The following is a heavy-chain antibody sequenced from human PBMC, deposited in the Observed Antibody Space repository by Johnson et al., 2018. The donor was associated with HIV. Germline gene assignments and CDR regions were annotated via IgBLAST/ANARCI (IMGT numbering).Heavy chain of an antibody. D-gene: IGHD2-15*01. CDR3: ARAKDAAYPYDAFDV. V-gene: IGHV3-66*03. J-gene: IGHJ3*01. CDR1: GFTVSSNY. CDR2: VYSGGTT. Sequence: VQLVESGGGLIQPGGSLRLSCAASGFTVSSNYMSWVRQAPGKGLESVSVVYSGGTTHYADSVKGRSTISRDNSKNTLYLQMNSLRAEDTAVYYCARAKDAAYPYDAFDVWGQGTMVTVSS.